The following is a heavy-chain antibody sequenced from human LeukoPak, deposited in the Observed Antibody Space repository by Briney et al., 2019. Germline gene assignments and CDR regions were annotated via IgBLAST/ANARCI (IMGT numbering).Heavy chain of an antibody. Sequence: GGSLRLSCAASGFTFSTYWMHWVRQAPGKGLVWISRIKTDGSIISYADSVRDRFTISRDNAKNTLYLQMNSLRVEDTAVYYCARDPSMFGVVIKVLTEADRGYWGQGTLVTVSS. D-gene: IGHD3-3*01. J-gene: IGHJ4*02. CDR2: IKTDGSII. V-gene: IGHV3-74*01. CDR3: ARDPSMFGVVIKVLTEADRGY. CDR1: GFTFSTYW.